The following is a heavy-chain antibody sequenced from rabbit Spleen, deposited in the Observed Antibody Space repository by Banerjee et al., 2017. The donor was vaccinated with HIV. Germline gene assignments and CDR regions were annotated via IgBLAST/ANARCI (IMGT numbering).Heavy chain of an antibody. Sequence: QSLEESGGDLVKPGASLTVTCTASGVSFSNNNYMCWVRQAPGKGLEWIACIYTGSSGFTYFASWAKGRFTCSKTSSTTVTLQMTSLTAADTATYFCASYTGSSFSSYGMDLWGPGTLVTVS. CDR2: IYTGSSGFT. J-gene: IGHJ6*01. CDR3: ASYTGSSFSSYGMDL. V-gene: IGHV1S40*01. D-gene: IGHD8-1*01. CDR1: GVSFSNNNY.